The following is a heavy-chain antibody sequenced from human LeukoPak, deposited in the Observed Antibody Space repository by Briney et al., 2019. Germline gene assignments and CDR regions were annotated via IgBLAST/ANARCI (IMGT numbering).Heavy chain of an antibody. V-gene: IGHV3-23*01. CDR1: GFTFDDYA. D-gene: IGHD3-16*02. CDR3: AKVDDYIWGSYRILDY. Sequence: EGSLRLSCAASGFTFDDYAMHWVRQAPGKGLEWVSGISGSGGSTYYADSVKGRLTISRDNSKNTLYLQMNILRAEDTAVYYCAKVDDYIWGSYRILDYWGQRALVTVSS. CDR2: ISGSGGST. J-gene: IGHJ4*02.